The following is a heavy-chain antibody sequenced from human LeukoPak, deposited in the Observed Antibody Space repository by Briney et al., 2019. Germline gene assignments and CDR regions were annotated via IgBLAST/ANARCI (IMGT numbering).Heavy chain of an antibody. Sequence: PSETLSLTCTVSGGSISSYYWSWIRQPPGKGLEWIGYIYYSGSTNYNPSLKSRVTISVDTSKNQFSLKLSSVTAADAAVYYCARQGVDYYDSSVPTHTWGQGTLVTVSS. V-gene: IGHV4-59*08. D-gene: IGHD3-22*01. J-gene: IGHJ5*02. CDR3: ARQGVDYYDSSVPTHT. CDR1: GGSISSYY. CDR2: IYYSGST.